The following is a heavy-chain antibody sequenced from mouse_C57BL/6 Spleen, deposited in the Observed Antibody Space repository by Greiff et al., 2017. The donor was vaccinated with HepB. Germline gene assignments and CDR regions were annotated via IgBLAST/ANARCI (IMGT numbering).Heavy chain of an antibody. D-gene: IGHD4-1*01. V-gene: IGHV1-18*01. CDR3: ARNWKGGNYFDY. J-gene: IGHJ2*01. Sequence: VQLQQSGPELVKPGASVKIPCKASGYTFTDYNMDWVKQSHGKSLEWIGDINPNNGGTIYNQKFKGKATLTVDKSSSTAYMELRSLTSEDTAVYYCARNWKGGNYFDYWGQGTTLTVSS. CDR1: GYTFTDYN. CDR2: INPNNGGT.